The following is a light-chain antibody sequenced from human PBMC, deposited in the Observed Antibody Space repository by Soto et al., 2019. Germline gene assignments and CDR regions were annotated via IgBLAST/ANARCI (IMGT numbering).Light chain of an antibody. Sequence: ALRMTQSPSSFSASTGDRVTITCRASQGISHHLAWYQVKPGKAPMLLIYTASSLESGFPSRISGSGSGTDFPLTISSLQSEDFAVYYCQQYFSYPLTFGGGTKVEIK. V-gene: IGKV1-8*01. CDR3: QQYFSYPLT. J-gene: IGKJ4*01. CDR1: QGISHH. CDR2: TAS.